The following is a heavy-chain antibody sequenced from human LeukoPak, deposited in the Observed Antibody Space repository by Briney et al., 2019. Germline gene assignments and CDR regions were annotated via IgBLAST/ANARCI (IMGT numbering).Heavy chain of an antibody. D-gene: IGHD2-21*02. Sequence: PSETLSLTCAVSGGSFSGYYWSWIRQPPGKGLEWIGEINHSGSTNYNPSLTSRVTISVDTSKNQFSLELSSGTAAGTAVYYCARGLIWAYCGGDCPPPGYYYYYMDVWGKGTTVTVSS. CDR3: ARGLIWAYCGGDCPPPGYYYYYMDV. J-gene: IGHJ6*03. CDR2: INHSGST. V-gene: IGHV4-34*01. CDR1: GGSFSGYY.